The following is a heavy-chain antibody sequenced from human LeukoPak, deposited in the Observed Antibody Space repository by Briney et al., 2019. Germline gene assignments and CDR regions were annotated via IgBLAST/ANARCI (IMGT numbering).Heavy chain of an antibody. CDR2: VNPSGGST. Sequence: ASVKVSCKASGYTFTTYYLHWVRQAPGQGLEWMGIVNPSGGSTPYAQNFQGRVTMTRDTSTNTVYMELSSLRSEDTAVYHCARAVGATSQFDYWGQGTLVTVSS. D-gene: IGHD1-26*01. J-gene: IGHJ4*02. V-gene: IGHV1-46*01. CDR1: GYTFTTYY. CDR3: ARAVGATSQFDY.